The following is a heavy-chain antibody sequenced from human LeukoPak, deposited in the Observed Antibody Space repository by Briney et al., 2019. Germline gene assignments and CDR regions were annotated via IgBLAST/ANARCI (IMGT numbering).Heavy chain of an antibody. CDR2: IYSGGST. J-gene: IGHJ4*02. CDR1: GFTVSSNY. D-gene: IGHD2-15*01. V-gene: IGHV3-66*01. Sequence: GGSLRLSCAASGFTVSSNYMSWVRQAPGKGLEWVSVIYSGGSTYYADSVKGRFTISRDNSKNTLYLQMNGLRAEDTAVYYCARVEGYCSGGSCYFGYFDYWGQGTLVTVSS. CDR3: ARVEGYCSGGSCYFGYFDY.